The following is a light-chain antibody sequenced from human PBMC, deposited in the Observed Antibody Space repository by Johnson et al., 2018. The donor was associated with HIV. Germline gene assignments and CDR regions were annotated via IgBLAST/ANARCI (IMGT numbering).Light chain of an antibody. CDR2: ESN. CDR3: GTWDTRLSVLYV. V-gene: IGLV1-51*02. Sequence: QPVLTQPPSVSAAPGQKVTIPCSGSSSNIGKNSVSWYQQLPGTAPKLLIYESNKRPSGIPDRFSGSKSGTSATLGITALQTGDEADSYCGTWDTRLSVLYVFGSWTKVTVL. J-gene: IGLJ1*01. CDR1: SSNIGKNS.